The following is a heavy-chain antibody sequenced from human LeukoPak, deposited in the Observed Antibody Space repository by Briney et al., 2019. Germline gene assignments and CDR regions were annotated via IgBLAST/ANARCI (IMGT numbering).Heavy chain of an antibody. J-gene: IGHJ4*02. V-gene: IGHV3-23*01. D-gene: IGHD6-19*01. CDR1: GFAFSSQA. CDR3: AKDARRTSGWYFFDY. CDR2: ISDSGTIT. Sequence: PGGSLRLSCAASGFAFSSQAMGWVRQAPGEGLEWVSVISDSGTITYYADSVKGRFTISRDNSENTLFLQMNSLRAEDTAIYYCAKDARRTSGWYFFDYWGQGKRVTVSS.